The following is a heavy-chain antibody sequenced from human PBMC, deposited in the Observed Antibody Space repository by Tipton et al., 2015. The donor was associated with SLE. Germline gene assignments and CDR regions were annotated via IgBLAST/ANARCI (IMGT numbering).Heavy chain of an antibody. CDR3: ARGEMDVFDI. CDR1: GGSIGTYF. J-gene: IGHJ3*02. Sequence: TLSLTCTVSGGSIGTYFWSWIRQPPGKGLEWVGNTHYMGSTNFNPSLKSRVSISVDMSRNQFSLRLDSVTAADTALYYCARGEMDVFDIWGQGTVVSVSS. CDR2: THYMGST. V-gene: IGHV4-59*12.